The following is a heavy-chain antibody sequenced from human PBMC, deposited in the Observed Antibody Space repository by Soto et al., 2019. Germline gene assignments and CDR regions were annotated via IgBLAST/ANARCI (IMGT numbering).Heavy chain of an antibody. D-gene: IGHD3-3*01. J-gene: IGHJ6*02. V-gene: IGHV3-30-3*01. Sequence: QVQLVESGGGVVQPGRSLRLSCAASGFTFSSYAMHWVRQAPGKGLEWVAVISYDGSNKYYADSVKGRFTISRDNXKXXLYLQMNSLRAEDTAVYYCARDDFWSGYHYYGMDVWGQGTTVTVSS. CDR1: GFTFSSYA. CDR3: ARDDFWSGYHYYGMDV. CDR2: ISYDGSNK.